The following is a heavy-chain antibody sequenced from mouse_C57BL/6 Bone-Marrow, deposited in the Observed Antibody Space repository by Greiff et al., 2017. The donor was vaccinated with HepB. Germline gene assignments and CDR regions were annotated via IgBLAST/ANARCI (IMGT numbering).Heavy chain of an antibody. CDR1: GYTFTSYW. CDR3: ARILRWFAY. V-gene: IGHV1-50*01. Sequence: VQLQQPGAELVKPGASVKLSCKASGYTFTSYWMQWVKQRPGQGLEWIGEIDPSDSYTNYNQKFKGKATLTVDTSSSTAYMQLSSLTSEDSAVYYCARILRWFAYWGQGTLVTVSA. CDR2: IDPSDSYT. J-gene: IGHJ3*01.